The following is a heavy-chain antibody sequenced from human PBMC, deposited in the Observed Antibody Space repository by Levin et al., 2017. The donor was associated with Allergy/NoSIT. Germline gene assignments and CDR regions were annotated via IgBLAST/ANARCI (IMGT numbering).Heavy chain of an antibody. CDR1: GGSISSSSYY. CDR3: ARDYRALYYYYGMDV. Sequence: SETLSLTCTVSGGSISSSSYYWGWIRQPPGKGLEWIGSIFHSGATFYNPSLKSRVTMSVDTSKNQFSLTLSSVTAADTAVNDCARDYRALYYYYGMDVWGQGTTVTVSS. CDR2: IFHSGAT. V-gene: IGHV4-39*07. J-gene: IGHJ6*02.